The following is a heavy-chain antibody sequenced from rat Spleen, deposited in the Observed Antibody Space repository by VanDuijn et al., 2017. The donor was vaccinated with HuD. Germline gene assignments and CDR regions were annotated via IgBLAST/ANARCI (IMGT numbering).Heavy chain of an antibody. CDR2: ISYSGST. D-gene: IGHD1-8*01. V-gene: IGHV3-1*01. CDR1: GYSITSNY. Sequence: EVHLQESGPGLVKPSQSLSLTCSVTGYSITSNYWGWIRKFPGNKMEWMGYISYSGSTGYNPSLKSRISITRDTSKNQFFLQLNSVTTEDTATYYCTRWDYSSYPDYWGQGVMVTVSS. CDR3: TRWDYSSYPDY. J-gene: IGHJ2*01.